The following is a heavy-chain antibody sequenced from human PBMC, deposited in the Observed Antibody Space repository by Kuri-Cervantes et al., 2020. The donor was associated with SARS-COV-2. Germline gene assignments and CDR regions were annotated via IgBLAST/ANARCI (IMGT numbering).Heavy chain of an antibody. CDR2: IYHSGST. CDR1: GGSISSYY. V-gene: IGHV4-59*12. CDR3: ARGTYSSGWYPHYYMDV. Sequence: SETLSLTCTVSGGSISSYYWSWIRQPPGKGLEWIGYIYHSGSTYYNPSLKSRVTISVDRSKSQFSLKLSSVTAADTAVYYCARGTYSSGWYPHYYMDVWGKGTTVTVSS. D-gene: IGHD6-19*01. J-gene: IGHJ6*03.